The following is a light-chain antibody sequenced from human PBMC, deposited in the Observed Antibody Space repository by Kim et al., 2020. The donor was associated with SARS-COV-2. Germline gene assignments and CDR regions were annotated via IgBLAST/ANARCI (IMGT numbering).Light chain of an antibody. CDR2: DAS. V-gene: IGKV3-15*01. J-gene: IGKJ4*01. CDR3: QHYTNWPLT. Sequence: SVSPGERATLSCRVSQSVATNLAWYQQKPGQTPRLVIYDASTRATGISARFSGSGSGTEFTLTISSLQSEDFAVYYCQHYTNWPLTFGGGTKVRS. CDR1: QSVATN.